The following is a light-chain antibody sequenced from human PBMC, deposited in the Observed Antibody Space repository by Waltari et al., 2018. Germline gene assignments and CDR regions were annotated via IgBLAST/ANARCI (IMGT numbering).Light chain of an antibody. CDR1: PSNFGAGYD. Sequence: QFVLTQPPSVSGAPGQTVTISCTGTPSNFGAGYDVFWYQRLPGTATKLLISLNTNRPSGVPDRFSGSKSGTSASLAISGLQTDDEGDYYCQSYDRNLRGWVFGGGTKLTVL. CDR3: QSYDRNLRGWV. V-gene: IGLV1-40*01. CDR2: LNT. J-gene: IGLJ3*02.